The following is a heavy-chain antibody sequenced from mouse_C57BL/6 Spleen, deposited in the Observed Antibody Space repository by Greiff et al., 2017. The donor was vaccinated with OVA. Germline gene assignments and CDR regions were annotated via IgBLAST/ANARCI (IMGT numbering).Heavy chain of an antibody. CDR3: TSYYSDLDDMDY. J-gene: IGHJ4*01. D-gene: IGHD2-12*01. CDR1: GYSFTGYF. CDR2: INPYNGDT. V-gene: IGHV1-20*01. Sequence: EVQLQQPGPELVKPGASVKISCKASGYSFTGYFMNWVMQSHGQSLEWIGRINPYNGDTFYNQKFKGKATLTVDKSSSSAHMELRSLTSEDSAVYYGTSYYSDLDDMDYWGQGTSLTVSS.